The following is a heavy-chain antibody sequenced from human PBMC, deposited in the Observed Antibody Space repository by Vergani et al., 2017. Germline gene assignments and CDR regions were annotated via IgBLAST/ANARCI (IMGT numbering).Heavy chain of an antibody. CDR1: GFTFSSYS. CDR2: ISWGGGST. V-gene: IGHV3-43*01. Sequence: EVQLVESGGGLVQPGGSLRLSCAASGFTFSSYSMNWVRQAPGKGLEWVSLISWGGGSTDYADSVKGRFTISRDNSKNSLYLQMNSLRTEDTALYYCAKDWGSYDYTYWGQGTLVTVSS. D-gene: IGHD3-16*01. CDR3: AKDWGSYDYTY. J-gene: IGHJ4*02.